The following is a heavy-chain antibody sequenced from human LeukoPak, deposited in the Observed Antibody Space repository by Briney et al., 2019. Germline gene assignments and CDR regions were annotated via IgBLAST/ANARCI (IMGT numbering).Heavy chain of an antibody. D-gene: IGHD2-21*02. Sequence: GGSLRLSCAASGFTFSDYYMSWIRQAPEKGLEWVSYISSSGSTIYYADSVKGRFTISRDNAKNSLYLQMNSLRAEDTAVYYCAREHIVVVTAIPYFDYWGQGTLVTVSS. CDR1: GFTFSDYY. CDR2: ISSSGSTI. V-gene: IGHV3-11*01. J-gene: IGHJ4*02. CDR3: AREHIVVVTAIPYFDY.